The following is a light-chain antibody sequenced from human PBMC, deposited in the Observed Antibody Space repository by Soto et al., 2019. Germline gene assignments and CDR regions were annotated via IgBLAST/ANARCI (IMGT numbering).Light chain of an antibody. V-gene: IGLV2-11*01. CDR2: HVN. CDR1: SNNICAYTF. J-gene: IGLJ2*01. CDR3: SAYGGNADVV. Sequence: QSALTQPRSVSGSPGQSVTISCTGTSNNICAYTFVSWYQQHPGKAPNLIIYHVNKRPSGVPDRFSGSKSGNTASLTISGLQAEDESDYYCSAYGGNADVVFGGGTKLTVL.